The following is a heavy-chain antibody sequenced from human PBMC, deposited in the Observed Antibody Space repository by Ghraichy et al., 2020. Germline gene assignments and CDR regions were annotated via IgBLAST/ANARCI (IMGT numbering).Heavy chain of an antibody. D-gene: IGHD5-24*01. CDR2: ISGSGGST. CDR1: GFTFSSYA. J-gene: IGHJ3*02. CDR3: AKDRVEMSFDI. V-gene: IGHV3-23*01. Sequence: GESLNISCAASGFTFSSYAMSWVRQAPGKGLEWVSAISGSGGSTYYADSVKGLFTISRDNSKNTLYLQMNSLRAEDTAVYYCAKDRVEMSFDIWGQGTMVTVSS.